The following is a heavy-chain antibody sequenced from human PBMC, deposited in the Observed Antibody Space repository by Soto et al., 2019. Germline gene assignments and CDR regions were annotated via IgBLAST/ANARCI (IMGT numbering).Heavy chain of an antibody. J-gene: IGHJ4*02. CDR1: GFTFSNYG. CDR3: AREGRGYGDLES. D-gene: IGHD2-21*02. Sequence: QVHLVQSGAAVKTPGASVKVSCKTSGFTFSNYGINWVRQSPGQGLEWMGWVSAYNGNTNYAQKFKGRVTMTADTATATAYLELTTLTSDDASVYYCAREGRGYGDLESWRQGTPVIVSP. V-gene: IGHV1-18*01. CDR2: VSAYNGNT.